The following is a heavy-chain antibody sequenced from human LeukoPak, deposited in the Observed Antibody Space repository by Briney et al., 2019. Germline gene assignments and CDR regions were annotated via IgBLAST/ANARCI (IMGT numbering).Heavy chain of an antibody. D-gene: IGHD6-13*01. CDR2: ISYDGSNK. CDR1: GFTFSSYG. Sequence: PGGSLRLSCAASGFTFSSYGMHWVRQAPGKGLEWVAVISYDGSNKYYADSVKGRFTISRDNAKNSLYLQMNSLRAEDTAVYYCARDGLLVLFDYWGQGTLVTVSS. J-gene: IGHJ4*02. CDR3: ARDGLLVLFDY. V-gene: IGHV3-30*03.